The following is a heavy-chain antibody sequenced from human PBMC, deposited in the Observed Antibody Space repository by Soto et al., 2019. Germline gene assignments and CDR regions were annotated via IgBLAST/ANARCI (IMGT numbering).Heavy chain of an antibody. CDR1: GGTFSSYA. J-gene: IGHJ3*02. CDR2: IIPIFGTA. CDR3: ARKPPSIIAARKGYAFDI. Sequence: ASVKVSCKASGGTFSSYAISWVRKAPGQGLEWMGGIIPIFGTANYAQKFQGRVTITADESTSTAYMELSSLRSEDTAVYYCARKPPSIIAARKGYAFDIWGKGTMVTVSS. D-gene: IGHD6-6*01. V-gene: IGHV1-69*13.